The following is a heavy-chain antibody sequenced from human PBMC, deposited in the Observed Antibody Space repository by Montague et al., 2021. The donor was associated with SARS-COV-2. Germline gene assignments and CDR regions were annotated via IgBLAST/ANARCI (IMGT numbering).Heavy chain of an antibody. CDR2: IYYSGST. D-gene: IGHD2-15*01. J-gene: IGHJ2*01. CDR3: ARHRAGIVVVVAASYWYFDL. V-gene: IGHV4-39*01. CDR1: GGSISSSSYY. Sequence: SETLSLTCTVSGGSISSSSYYWGWIRQPPGKGLEWIGSIYYSGSTYYNPSLKSRVTISVDTSKNQFSLKLSSVTAADTAVCYCARHRAGIVVVVAASYWYFDLWGRGTLVTVSS.